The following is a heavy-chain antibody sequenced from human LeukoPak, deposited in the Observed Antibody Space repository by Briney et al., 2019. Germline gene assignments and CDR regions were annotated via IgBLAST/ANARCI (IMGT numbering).Heavy chain of an antibody. D-gene: IGHD3-10*01. V-gene: IGHV3-21*04. CDR3: VKDRVDGSGSQFDS. J-gene: IGHJ4*02. CDR1: GFTFSSYS. Sequence: PGGSLRLSCAASGFTFSSYSMNWVRQAPGKGLEWVSFISGTSSYIYYADSVKGRFTISRDNAMDTLYLQMNSLRADDTAVYYCVKDRVDGSGSQFDSWGQGSLVIVSS. CDR2: ISGTSSYI.